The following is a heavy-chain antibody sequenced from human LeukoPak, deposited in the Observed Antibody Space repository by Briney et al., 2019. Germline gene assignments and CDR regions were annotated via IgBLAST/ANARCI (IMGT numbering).Heavy chain of an antibody. CDR3: VKDRCDRATCPEV. V-gene: IGHV3-23*01. Sequence: GGSLRLSCAASGFTFSTYAMSWVRQAPGEGLQWVSGISNSGDSTYYLDSVKGRFTISRDNPKNTLHLQMSSLRAEDTALYYCVKDRCDRATCPEVWGQGTLVTVSS. CDR2: ISNSGDST. CDR1: GFTFSTYA. J-gene: IGHJ4*02. D-gene: IGHD2-21*01.